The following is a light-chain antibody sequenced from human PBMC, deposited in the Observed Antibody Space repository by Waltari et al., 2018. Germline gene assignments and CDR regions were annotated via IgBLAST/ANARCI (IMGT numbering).Light chain of an antibody. CDR2: AAS. Sequence: DIQLTQSPSSLSASVGDRVSITCRASESIGNRLNWYQQRPGKAPKLLIYAASTLQSGVPSRFTGSGSGTDFTLTISSLQPDDFATYYCQQSYTTPRTYKNPRTFGQGTQVEIK. CDR3: QQSYTTPRTYKNPRT. V-gene: IGKV1-39*01. J-gene: IGKJ1*01. CDR1: ESIGNR.